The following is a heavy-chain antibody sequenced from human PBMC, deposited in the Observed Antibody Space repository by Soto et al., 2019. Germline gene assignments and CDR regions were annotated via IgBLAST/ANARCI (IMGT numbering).Heavy chain of an antibody. CDR1: GFTFSSYG. Sequence: GGSLRLSCAASGFTFSSYGMHWVRQAPGKGLEWVAVIWYDGSNKYYADSVKGRFTISRDNSKNTLYLQMNSLRAEDTAVYYCAREGIAVGGMDVWGQGTTVTVSS. J-gene: IGHJ6*02. V-gene: IGHV3-33*01. D-gene: IGHD6-13*01. CDR2: IWYDGSNK. CDR3: AREGIAVGGMDV.